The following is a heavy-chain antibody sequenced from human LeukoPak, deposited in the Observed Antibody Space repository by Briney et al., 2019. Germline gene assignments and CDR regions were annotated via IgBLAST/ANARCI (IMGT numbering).Heavy chain of an antibody. J-gene: IGHJ4*02. CDR3: ARGGSAFDY. CDR1: GYTFTGYY. V-gene: IGHV7-4-1*02. CDR2: INTNTGNP. Sequence: ASVKVSCKASGYTFTGYYMHWVRQAPGQGLEWMGWINTNTGNPTYAQGFTGRFVFSLDTSVSTAYLQISSLKAEDTAVYYCARGGSAFDYWGQGTLVTVSS. D-gene: IGHD3-16*01.